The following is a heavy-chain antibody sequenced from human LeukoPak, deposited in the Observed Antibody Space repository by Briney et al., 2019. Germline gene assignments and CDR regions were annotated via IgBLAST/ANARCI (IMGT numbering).Heavy chain of an antibody. CDR3: ARAPADIVVVPAATFDY. CDR1: SYTFTSYG. Sequence: ASVKVSCKASSYTFTSYGISWVRQAPGQGLEWMGWISAYNGNTNYAQKLQGRVTMTTDTSTSTAYMELRSLRSDDTAVYYCARAPADIVVVPAATFDYWGQGTLVTVSS. V-gene: IGHV1-18*01. D-gene: IGHD2-2*01. J-gene: IGHJ4*02. CDR2: ISAYNGNT.